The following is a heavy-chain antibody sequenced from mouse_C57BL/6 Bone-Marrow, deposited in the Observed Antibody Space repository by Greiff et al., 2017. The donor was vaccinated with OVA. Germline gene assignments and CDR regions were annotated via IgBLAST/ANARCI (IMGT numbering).Heavy chain of an antibody. CDR2: ISNGGGST. CDR1: GFTFSDYY. D-gene: IGHD2-1*01. V-gene: IGHV5-12*01. J-gene: IGHJ2*01. Sequence: EVNVVESGGGLVQPGGSLKLSCAASGFTFSDYYMYWVRQTPEKRLEWVAYISNGGGSTYYPDTVKGRFTISRDNAKNTLYLQMSRLKSEDTAMYYCARRDYGNYLDYWGQGTTLTVSS. CDR3: ARRDYGNYLDY.